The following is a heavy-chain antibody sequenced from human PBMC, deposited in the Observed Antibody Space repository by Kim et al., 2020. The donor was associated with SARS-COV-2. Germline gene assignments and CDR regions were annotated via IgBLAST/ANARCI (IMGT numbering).Heavy chain of an antibody. CDR2: IIPIFGTA. CDR3: ARGKDTIFGVVMQYYYYGMDV. D-gene: IGHD3-3*01. CDR1: GGTFSSYA. J-gene: IGHJ6*02. V-gene: IGHV1-69*13. Sequence: SVKVSCKASGGTFSSYAISWVRQAPGQGLEWMGGIIPIFGTANYAQKFQGRVTITADESTSTAYMELSSLRSEDTAVYYCARGKDTIFGVVMQYYYYGMDVWGQGTTVTVSS.